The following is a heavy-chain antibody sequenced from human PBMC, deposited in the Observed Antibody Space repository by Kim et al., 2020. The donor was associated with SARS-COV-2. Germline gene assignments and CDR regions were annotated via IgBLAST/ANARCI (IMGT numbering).Heavy chain of an antibody. Sequence: SVKVSCKASGGTFSSYAISWVRQAPGQGLEWMGGIIPIFGTANYAQKFQGRVTITADESTSTAYMELSSLRSEDTAVYYCARDEERRLLRVENYGMDVWGQGTTVTVSS. V-gene: IGHV1-69*13. CDR1: GGTFSSYA. D-gene: IGHD4-17*01. CDR2: IIPIFGTA. CDR3: ARDEERRLLRVENYGMDV. J-gene: IGHJ6*02.